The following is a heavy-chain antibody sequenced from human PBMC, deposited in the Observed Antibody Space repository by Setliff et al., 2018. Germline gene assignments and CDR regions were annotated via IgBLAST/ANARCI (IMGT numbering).Heavy chain of an antibody. D-gene: IGHD3-10*01. CDR2: IDPSGNT. V-gene: IGHV4-61*09. J-gene: IGHJ4*02. CDR1: GDSISSATNY. CDR3: ARSLGSGSWWYSRPFYSDY. Sequence: PSETLSLTCTVSGDSISSATNYWSWIRQPAGKGLEWIGHIDPSGNTNYNPSLKSRVTTSGDTSKNQFSLKLTSVTAADTAVYFCARSLGSGSWWYSRPFYSDYWGQGTLVTVSS.